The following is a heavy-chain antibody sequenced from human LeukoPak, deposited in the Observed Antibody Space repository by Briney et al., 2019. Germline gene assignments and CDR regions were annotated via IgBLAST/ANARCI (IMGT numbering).Heavy chain of an antibody. CDR1: GGTFSSYA. CDR3: ARASPSRDYFDY. J-gene: IGHJ4*02. CDR2: IIPIFGTA. Sequence: SVKASCKASGGTFSSYAISWVRQAPGQGLEWMGGIIPIFGTANYAQKFQGRVTITADESTSTAYMELSSLRSEDTAVYYCARASPSRDYFDYWGQGTLVTVSS. V-gene: IGHV1-69*01.